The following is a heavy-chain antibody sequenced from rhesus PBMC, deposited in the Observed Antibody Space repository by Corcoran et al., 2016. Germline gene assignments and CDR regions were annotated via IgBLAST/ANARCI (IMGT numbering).Heavy chain of an antibody. CDR1: GYSISSGYG. CDR3: LVSGWSGF. J-gene: IGHJ4*01. Sequence: QVQLQESGPGLVKPSETLSLTCAGSGYSISSGYGWGWIRQPPGKGLEWIGQIFGGSGSTHSHPSLKSRVTVSKDTSNNPFSLRLTSCTAADTAVYYCLVSGWSGFWGQGVLVTVSS. V-gene: IGHV4-127*01. CDR2: IFGGSGST. D-gene: IGHD6S26*01.